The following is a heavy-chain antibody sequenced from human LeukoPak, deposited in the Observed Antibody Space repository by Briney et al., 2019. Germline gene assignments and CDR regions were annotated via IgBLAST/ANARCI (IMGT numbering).Heavy chain of an antibody. CDR3: ARAVTYHDVLTGNYRDYFDS. D-gene: IGHD3-9*01. V-gene: IGHV4-34*01. J-gene: IGHJ4*02. CDR2: VNHSEVS. Sequence: SETLSLTCAVYGGSFGGHYWSWIRQPPGKGLEWIGEVNHSEVSNYNPSLKSRVTISADTSKNHVSLKLNSVTAADTAVYYCARAVTYHDVLTGNYRDYFDSWGQGTLVTVSS. CDR1: GGSFGGHY.